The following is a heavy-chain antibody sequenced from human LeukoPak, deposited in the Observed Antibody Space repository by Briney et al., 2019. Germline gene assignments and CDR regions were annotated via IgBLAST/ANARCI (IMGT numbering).Heavy chain of an antibody. Sequence: PSETLSLTCTVSGGSISSYYWSWIRQPAGKGLEWIGRIYTSGSTNYNPSLKSRVTMSVDTSKNQFSLKLSSVTAADTAVYYCASSLGIAVAGSFDYWGQGTLVTVSS. V-gene: IGHV4-4*07. J-gene: IGHJ4*02. D-gene: IGHD6-19*01. CDR2: IYTSGST. CDR1: GGSISSYY. CDR3: ASSLGIAVAGSFDY.